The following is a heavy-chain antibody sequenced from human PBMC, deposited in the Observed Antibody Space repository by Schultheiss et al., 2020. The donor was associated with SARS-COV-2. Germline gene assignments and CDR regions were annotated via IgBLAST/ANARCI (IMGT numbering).Heavy chain of an antibody. CDR1: GGSISSSSYY. Sequence: SETLSLTCTVSGGSISSSSYYWGWIRQPPGKGLEWIGSIYYSGSTYYNPSLKSRVTISVDTSKNQFSLKLSSVTAADTAVYYCARDWSPYGSGSYYYYYYGMDVWGQGTTVTVSS. V-gene: IGHV4-39*07. J-gene: IGHJ6*02. CDR3: ARDWSPYGSGSYYYYYYGMDV. CDR2: IYYSGST. D-gene: IGHD3-10*01.